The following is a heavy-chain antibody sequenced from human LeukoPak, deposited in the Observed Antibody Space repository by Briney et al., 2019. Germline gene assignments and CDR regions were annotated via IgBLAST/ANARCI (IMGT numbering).Heavy chain of an antibody. CDR1: GDSISSDY. J-gene: IGHJ6*03. Sequence: SETLSLTCNVAGDSISSDYWSWIRQSPGKGLEWIGFIFHSGTTDYNPALQSRVAMSLDTSKNQFSLTLTSVTAADTAVYYCARSRMYCSGGNCYFEEFHYYYMDVWGKGTTVSVSS. V-gene: IGHV4-59*08. CDR3: ARSRMYCSGGNCYFEEFHYYYMDV. CDR2: IFHSGTT. D-gene: IGHD2-15*01.